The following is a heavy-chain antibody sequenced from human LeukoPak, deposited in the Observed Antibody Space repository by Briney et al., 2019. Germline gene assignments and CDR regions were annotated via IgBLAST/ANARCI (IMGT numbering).Heavy chain of an antibody. Sequence: SETLSLTCTVSGGSISSSSYYWGWIRQPPGKGLEWIGSIYYSGSTNYNPSLKSRVTISVDTSKNQFSLKLSSVTAADTAVYYCAGLQTYYYDSSGHDFDYWGQGTLVTVSS. V-gene: IGHV4-39*07. CDR3: AGLQTYYYDSSGHDFDY. D-gene: IGHD3-22*01. CDR1: GGSISSSSYY. CDR2: IYYSGST. J-gene: IGHJ4*02.